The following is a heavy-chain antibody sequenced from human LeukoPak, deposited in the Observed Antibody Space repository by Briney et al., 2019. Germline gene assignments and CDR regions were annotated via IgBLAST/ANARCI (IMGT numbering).Heavy chain of an antibody. D-gene: IGHD3-16*01. Sequence: GGSLRLSCAASGFTFSSYWMHWVRQAPGKGLVWVSRINSDGSTTSYADSVKGRFTISRDNTKNTLYLQMNSLRAEDTAVYYCARDFTSGRFDPWGQGTLVTVSS. CDR3: ARDFTSGRFDP. J-gene: IGHJ5*02. CDR1: GFTFSSYW. CDR2: INSDGSTT. V-gene: IGHV3-74*01.